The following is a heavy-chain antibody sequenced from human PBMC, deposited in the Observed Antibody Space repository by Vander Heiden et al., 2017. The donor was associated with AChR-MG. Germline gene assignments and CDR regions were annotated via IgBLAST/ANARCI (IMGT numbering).Heavy chain of an antibody. CDR2: IYQSGAT. Sequence: QVQLLESGPGLVKPSETLSLTCDVSGYSISSGYYWGWIRQPPGKGLEWIGSIYQSGATYRNPSLQSRVTISVDTSKNQFSLKLTSVTAADTAIYYCARDRGVGFDPWGQGTLVTVSS. CDR3: ARDRGVGFDP. V-gene: IGHV4-38-2*02. CDR1: GYSISSGYY. D-gene: IGHD1-26*01. J-gene: IGHJ5*02.